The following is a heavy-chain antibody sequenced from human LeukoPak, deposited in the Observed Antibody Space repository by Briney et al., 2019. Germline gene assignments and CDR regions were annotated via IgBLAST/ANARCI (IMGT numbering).Heavy chain of an antibody. CDR2: IYTSGST. D-gene: IGHD3-22*01. V-gene: IGHV4-4*07. CDR1: GGSISSYY. CDR3: ARGYHDFSGYWLSYFDY. Sequence: SETLSLTCTVSGGSISSYYWSWIRQPAGKGLEWIGRIYTSGSTNYNPSLKSRVTMSVDTSKNQFSLKLRSVTAADTAVYYCARGYHDFSGYWLSYFDYWGQGTLVTVSS. J-gene: IGHJ4*02.